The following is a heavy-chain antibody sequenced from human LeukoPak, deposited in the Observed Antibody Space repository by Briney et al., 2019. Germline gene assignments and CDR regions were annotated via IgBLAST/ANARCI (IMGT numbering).Heavy chain of an antibody. CDR1: GFTFSNYW. J-gene: IGHJ4*02. CDR2: IKPDGSEK. V-gene: IGHV3-7*01. D-gene: IGHD3-10*01. CDR3: TKEYYYGSGTSDY. Sequence: GGSLRLSCAASGFTFSNYWMTWVRQAPGKGLEWVANIKPDGSEKNYVDSVKGRFTISRDNAKNSLYLQMNSLRAEDTAVYYCTKEYYYGSGTSDYWGQGTLVTVSS.